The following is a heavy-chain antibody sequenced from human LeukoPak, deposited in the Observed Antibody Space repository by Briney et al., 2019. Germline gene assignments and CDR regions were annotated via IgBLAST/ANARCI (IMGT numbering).Heavy chain of an antibody. J-gene: IGHJ4*02. CDR2: ISSSGTI. CDR3: ARDPRGYCSGGSCHKPYYFDY. Sequence: GGSLRLSCEDSGFTFRSYEMNWVRQAPGKGLEWVSYISSSGTIYYADSVKGRFTISSDNAKNSLYLQMNSLRAEDTAVYYCARDPRGYCSGGSCHKPYYFDYWGQGTLVTVSS. CDR1: GFTFRSYE. V-gene: IGHV3-48*03. D-gene: IGHD2-15*01.